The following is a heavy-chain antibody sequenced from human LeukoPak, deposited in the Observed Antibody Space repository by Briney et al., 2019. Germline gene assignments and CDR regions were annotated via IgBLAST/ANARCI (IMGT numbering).Heavy chain of an antibody. CDR3: AKQLGYCSDGSCYFPY. CDR2: ISYDGSNK. D-gene: IGHD2-15*01. CDR1: GFTFSSYA. V-gene: IGHV3-30-3*02. J-gene: IGHJ4*02. Sequence: GGSLRLSCAASGFTFSSYAMHWVRQAPGKGLEWVAVISYDGSNKYYADSVKGRFTISRDDSKSTLCLQMNSLRAEDTAVYYCAKQLGYCSDGSCYFPYWGQGTLVTVSS.